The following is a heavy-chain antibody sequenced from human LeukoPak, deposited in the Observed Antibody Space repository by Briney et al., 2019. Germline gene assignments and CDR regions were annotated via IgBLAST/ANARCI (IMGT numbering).Heavy chain of an antibody. CDR3: ASDIVATIAAY. J-gene: IGHJ4*02. CDR2: IYSGGST. D-gene: IGHD5-12*01. V-gene: IGHV3-53*01. Sequence: GGSLRLSCAASGFTVSSNYMSWVRQAPGKGLEWVSVIYSGGSTYYADSVKGRFTISRDNSKNTLYLQMNSLRAEDTAVYYCASDIVATIAAYWGQGTLVTVTS. CDR1: GFTVSSNY.